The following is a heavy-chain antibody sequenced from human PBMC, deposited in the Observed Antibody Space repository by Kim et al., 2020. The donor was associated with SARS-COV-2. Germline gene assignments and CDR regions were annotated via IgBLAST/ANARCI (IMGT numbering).Heavy chain of an antibody. Sequence: SETLSLTCTVSGGSISSSSYYWGWIRQPPGKGLEWIGSIYYSGSTYYNPSLKSRVTISVDTSKNQFSLKLSSVTAADTAVYYCARHYSFAAGGMATITPWFDPWGQGTLVTVSS. CDR1: GGSISSSSYY. CDR3: ARHYSFAAGGMATITPWFDP. CDR2: IYYSGST. J-gene: IGHJ5*02. D-gene: IGHD5-12*01. V-gene: IGHV4-39*01.